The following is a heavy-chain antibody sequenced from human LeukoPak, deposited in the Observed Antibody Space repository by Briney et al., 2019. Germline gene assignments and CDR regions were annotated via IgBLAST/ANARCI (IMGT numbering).Heavy chain of an antibody. CDR1: GYTLTELS. V-gene: IGHV1-24*01. CDR2: FDPEDGET. J-gene: IGHJ3*02. Sequence: ASVKVSCKVSGYTLTELSMHWVRQAPGKGLEWMGGFDPEDGETIYAQKFQGRVTMTEDTSTDTAYMELSSLRSEDTAVYYCATSSIAVAVYAFDIWGQGTMVTVSS. D-gene: IGHD6-19*01. CDR3: ATSSIAVAVYAFDI.